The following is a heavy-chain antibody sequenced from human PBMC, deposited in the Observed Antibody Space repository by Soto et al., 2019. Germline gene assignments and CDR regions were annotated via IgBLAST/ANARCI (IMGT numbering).Heavy chain of an antibody. CDR3: AHSVRGQGYRNSPCYSMDV. CDR2: IYWDDDK. V-gene: IGHV2-5*02. J-gene: IGHJ6*03. Sequence: QITLKESGPTLVKPTQTLTLTCTFSGFSLTTSGVGVGWIRQPPGEALHWLAIIYWDDDKRYSPSLKSRLTITQDTSKSQMVLPMTHLEHLDTATYFCAHSVRGQGYRNSPCYSMDVWVKDTEVTFS. D-gene: IGHD3-16*02. CDR1: GFSLTTSGVG.